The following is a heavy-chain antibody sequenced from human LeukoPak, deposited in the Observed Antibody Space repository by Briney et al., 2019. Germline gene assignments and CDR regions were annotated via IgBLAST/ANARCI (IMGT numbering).Heavy chain of an antibody. CDR2: ISSDSDYI. CDR3: ARAIHGYTPHS. Sequence: PGGSLRLSCAASGFTFSSYWMNWGRQAPGKGLEWGSSISSDSDYIYYADSVKGRFTISTDNPKNSLYLQLNSLRADDTAIYYCARAIHGYTPHSWGQGTLVTVSS. CDR1: GFTFSSYW. V-gene: IGHV3-21*01. D-gene: IGHD5-24*01. J-gene: IGHJ4*02.